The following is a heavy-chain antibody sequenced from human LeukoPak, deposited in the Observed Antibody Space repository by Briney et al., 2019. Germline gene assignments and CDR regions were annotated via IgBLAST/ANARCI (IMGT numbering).Heavy chain of an antibody. CDR1: GYTFTSYG. CDR3: ARDITTVSGGYYYGMDV. CDR2: ISAYDGNT. V-gene: IGHV1-18*01. D-gene: IGHD4-17*01. Sequence: ASVRVSCMASGYTFTSYGISWVRQAPGQGLEWMGWISAYDGNTHYAQTLQGRVTMTTDTSTSTAYMEQRSLRADDTAVYYCARDITTVSGGYYYGMDVWGQGTTVTVSS. J-gene: IGHJ6*02.